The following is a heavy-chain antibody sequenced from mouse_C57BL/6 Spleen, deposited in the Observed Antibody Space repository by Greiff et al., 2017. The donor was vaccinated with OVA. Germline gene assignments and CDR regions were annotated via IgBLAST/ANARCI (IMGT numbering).Heavy chain of an antibody. Sequence: VQLQQPGAELVRPGSSVKLSCKASGYTFTSYWMHWVKQRPIQGLEWIGNIYPSDSETHYNQKFKDKATLTVDKSSSTAYMQLSSLTSEDSAVYYCARGGNYHYLDYWGQGTTLTVSS. J-gene: IGHJ2*01. CDR1: GYTFTSYW. V-gene: IGHV1-52*01. D-gene: IGHD2-1*01. CDR3: ARGGNYHYLDY. CDR2: IYPSDSET.